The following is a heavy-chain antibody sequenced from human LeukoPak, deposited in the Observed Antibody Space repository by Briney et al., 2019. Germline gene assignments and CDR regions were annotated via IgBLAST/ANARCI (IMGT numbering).Heavy chain of an antibody. Sequence: GGSLRLSCAASGFTFSSYAMSWVRQAPGKGLEWVSAISGSGGSTYYADSVKGRFTISRDNAKNSLYLQMNSLRDEDTAVYYCARKTWDSSGYYCLDYWGQGTLVTVSS. CDR2: ISGSGGST. CDR3: ARKTWDSSGYYCLDY. D-gene: IGHD3-22*01. J-gene: IGHJ4*02. V-gene: IGHV3-23*01. CDR1: GFTFSSYA.